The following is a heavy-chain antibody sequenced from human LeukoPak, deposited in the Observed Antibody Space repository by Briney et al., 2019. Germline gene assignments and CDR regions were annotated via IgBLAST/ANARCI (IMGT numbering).Heavy chain of an antibody. V-gene: IGHV3-30*04. D-gene: IGHD6-19*01. J-gene: IGHJ4*02. CDR1: GFTFSSYA. CDR3: ARDPIAVAGTSYFDY. Sequence: GGSLRLSCAASGFTFSSYAMHWVRQAPCKGLEWVAVISYDGSNKYYADSVKGRFTISRDNSKNTLYLQMNSLRAEDAAVYYCARDPIAVAGTSYFDYWGQGTLVTVSS. CDR2: ISYDGSNK.